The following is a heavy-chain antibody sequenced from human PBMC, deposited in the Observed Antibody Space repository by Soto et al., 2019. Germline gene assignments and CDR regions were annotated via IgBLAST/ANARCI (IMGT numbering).Heavy chain of an antibody. D-gene: IGHD2-15*01. CDR2: IYYSGST. V-gene: IGHV4-39*01. Sequence: SETLSLTCTVSGGSISSSSYYWGWIRQPPGKGLEWIGSIYYSGSTYYNPSLKSRVTISVDTSKNQFSLKLSSVTAADTAVYYCARLLPPHYFDYWGQGTLVTVSS. CDR3: ARLLPPHYFDY. CDR1: GGSISSSSYY. J-gene: IGHJ4*02.